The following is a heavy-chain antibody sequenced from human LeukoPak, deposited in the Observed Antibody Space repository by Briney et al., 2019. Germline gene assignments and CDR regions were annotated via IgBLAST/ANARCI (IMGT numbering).Heavy chain of an antibody. D-gene: IGHD2-2*02. CDR3: ARASCSSTSCYIDFDY. Sequence: GGSLRLSCAASGFTFSSYGMSWVRQAPGKGLEYVSTISSNGGSTYYAISVKGRFTISRDNSKNTLFLQMGSLRGEDMAVYYCARASCSSTSCYIDFDYWGQGTLVTVSS. CDR1: GFTFSSYG. J-gene: IGHJ4*02. V-gene: IGHV3-64*01. CDR2: ISSNGGST.